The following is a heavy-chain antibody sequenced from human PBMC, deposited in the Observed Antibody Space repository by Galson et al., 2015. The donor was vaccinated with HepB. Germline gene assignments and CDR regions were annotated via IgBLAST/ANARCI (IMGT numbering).Heavy chain of an antibody. D-gene: IGHD3-22*01. CDR1: GFTFSSYA. CDR2: ISYDGSNK. Sequence: SLRLSCAASGFTFSSYAMHWVRQAPGKGLEWVAVISYDGSNKYYADSVKGRFTISRDNSKNTLYLQMNSLRAEDTAVYYCARAVRNYYDSSAFDIWGQGTMVTVSS. V-gene: IGHV3-30-3*01. J-gene: IGHJ3*02. CDR3: ARAVRNYYDSSAFDI.